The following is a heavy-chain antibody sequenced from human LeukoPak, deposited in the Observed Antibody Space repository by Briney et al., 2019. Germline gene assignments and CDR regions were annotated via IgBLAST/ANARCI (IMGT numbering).Heavy chain of an antibody. CDR3: ARGGPLSYSRYGVDY. V-gene: IGHV3-74*01. CDR2: INTDGSST. Sequence: PGGSLRLSCAASGFTFSSYWMHWVRQAPGKGLVWVSRINTDGSSTSYADSVKGRFTISRDNAKNTLYLQMNSLRAEDTAVYYCARGGPLSYSRYGVDYWGQGTLVTVSS. J-gene: IGHJ4*02. CDR1: GFTFSSYW. D-gene: IGHD2-21*01.